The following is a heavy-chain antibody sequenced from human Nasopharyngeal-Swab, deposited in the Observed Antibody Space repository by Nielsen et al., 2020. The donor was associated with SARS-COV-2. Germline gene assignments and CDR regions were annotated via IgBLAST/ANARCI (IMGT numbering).Heavy chain of an antibody. CDR3: ARRESYWYFDL. CDR2: ISWNSGTT. CDR1: GFTFDDYA. D-gene: IGHD3-10*01. Sequence: SLKISCAASGFTFDDYAMHWVRQAPGKGLEWVSGISWNSGTTGYADSVKGRFTISRDNGKKSLYLQMNSLRPEDTAFYYCARRESYWYFDLWGRGTLVSVSS. V-gene: IGHV3-9*01. J-gene: IGHJ2*01.